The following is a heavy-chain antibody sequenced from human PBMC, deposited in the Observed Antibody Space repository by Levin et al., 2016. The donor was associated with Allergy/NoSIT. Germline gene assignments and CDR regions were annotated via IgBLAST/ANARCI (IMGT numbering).Heavy chain of an antibody. D-gene: IGHD5-18*01. CDR3: ARADTAMVGGRLDY. V-gene: IGHV3-30-3*01. Sequence: GESLKISCAASGFTFSSDAMHWVRQAPGKGLEWVAVISYDGSNKYYADSVKGRFTISRDNSKNTLYLQMNSLRAEDTAVYYCARADTAMVGGRLDYWGQGTLVTVSS. CDR2: ISYDGSNK. J-gene: IGHJ4*02. CDR1: GFTFSSDA.